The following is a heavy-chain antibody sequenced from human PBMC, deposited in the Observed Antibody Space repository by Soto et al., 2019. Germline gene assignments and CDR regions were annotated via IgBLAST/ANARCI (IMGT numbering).Heavy chain of an antibody. CDR1: GYTFTDYF. V-gene: IGHV1-46*01. CDR2: ISLYHHST. D-gene: IGHD2-21*02. J-gene: IGHJ1*01. CDR3: AREMYACGGDCPYEMEY. Sequence: DSVQVSCKTSGYTFTDYFIHWVRQAPGQGLEWMGIISLYHHSTSYAQKFQGRLTVTNDTSTTTVYMELSSLTSEDTAVYWCAREMYACGGDCPYEMEY.